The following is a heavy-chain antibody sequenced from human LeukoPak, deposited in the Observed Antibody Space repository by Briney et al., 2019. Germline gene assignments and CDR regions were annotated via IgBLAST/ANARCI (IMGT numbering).Heavy chain of an antibody. CDR3: AGGAGWLAPD. CDR1: GFTFSTYW. Sequence: PGGSLRLSCEASGFTFSTYWMNWVRQAPGKGLEWVAIIKQDGSEVYYVDSVKGRFTISRDNSKKSLYLQMNSLRVEDTAVYYCAGGAGWLAPDWGQGTLVTVSS. J-gene: IGHJ4*02. V-gene: IGHV3-7*01. D-gene: IGHD6-19*01. CDR2: IKQDGSEV.